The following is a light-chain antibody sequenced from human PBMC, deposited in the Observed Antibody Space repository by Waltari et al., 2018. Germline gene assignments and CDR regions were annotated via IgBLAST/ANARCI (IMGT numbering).Light chain of an antibody. CDR2: AAS. CDR1: PSISSY. CDR3: QQSYSHTRT. Sequence: DIHMTQSPSSLSTSVGDRVTITCRASPSISSYLNWYQQKPGKAPKLLIYAASSLQSGVPSRFSGSGSGRDFTLIISSLQPEDFATYYCQQSYSHTRTFGQGTKVEIK. J-gene: IGKJ1*01. V-gene: IGKV1-39*01.